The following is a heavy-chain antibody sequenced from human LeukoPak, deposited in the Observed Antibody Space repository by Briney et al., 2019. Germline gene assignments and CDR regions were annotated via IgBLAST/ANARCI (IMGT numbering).Heavy chain of an antibody. CDR2: ISYDGSYT. D-gene: IGHD5-24*01. CDR1: GFSFRNYA. CDR3: ARVLRGQVWLHHFDY. V-gene: IGHV3-30*03. Sequence: GGSLSLSCEAPGFSFRNYAMHWVRQAPGKGPEWVAVISYDGSYTKYGDFVKGRFTISRDNSQDTLYLQMDSLRAEDTALYYCARVLRGQVWLHHFDYLGQGALVTVSS. J-gene: IGHJ4*02.